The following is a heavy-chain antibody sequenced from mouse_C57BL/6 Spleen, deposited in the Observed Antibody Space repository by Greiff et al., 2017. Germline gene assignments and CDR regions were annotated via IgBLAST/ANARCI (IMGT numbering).Heavy chain of an antibody. D-gene: IGHD2-2*01. V-gene: IGHV1-20*01. Sequence: EVKLLESGPELVKPGDSVKISCKASGYSFTGYFMNWVMQSHGKSLEWIGRINPYNGDTFYNQKFKGKATLTVDKSSSTAHMELRSLTSEDSAVYYCAGGTMVNRFAYWCQGTLVTVSA. CDR1: GYSFTGYF. CDR3: AGGTMVNRFAY. CDR2: INPYNGDT. J-gene: IGHJ3*01.